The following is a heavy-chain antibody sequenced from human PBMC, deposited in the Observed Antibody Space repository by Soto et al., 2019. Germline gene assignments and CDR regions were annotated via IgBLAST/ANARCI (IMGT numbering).Heavy chain of an antibody. J-gene: IGHJ4*02. CDR3: AGIPNTIFGVVNSD. CDR2: MNPNSGNT. Sequence: QVQLVQSGAEVKKPGASVKVSCKASGYTFTSYDMNWVRQATGQGLEWMGWMNPNSGNTGYAQKFQCRVTTTRNTSISTGYMELSSLRAEDTAVCYCAGIPNTIFGVVNSDWGQGTLVTVSS. CDR1: GYTFTSYD. V-gene: IGHV1-8*01. D-gene: IGHD3-3*01.